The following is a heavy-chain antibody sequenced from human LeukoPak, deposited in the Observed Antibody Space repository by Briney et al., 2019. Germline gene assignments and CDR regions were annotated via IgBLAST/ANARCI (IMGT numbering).Heavy chain of an antibody. V-gene: IGHV3-23*01. CDR1: GFTFSSYA. D-gene: IGHD6-6*01. J-gene: IGHJ4*02. CDR2: ISGSGGST. CDR3: ARVHRPYSSSSGGVDY. Sequence: GGSLRLSCAASGFTFSSYAMSWVRQAPGKGLEWVSAISGSGGSTYYADSVKGRFTISRDNSKNTLYLQMNSLRAEDTAVYYCARVHRPYSSSSGGVDYWGQGTLVTVSS.